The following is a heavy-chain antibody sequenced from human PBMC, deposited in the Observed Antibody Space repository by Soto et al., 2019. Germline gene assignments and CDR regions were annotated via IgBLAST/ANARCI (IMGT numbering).Heavy chain of an antibody. V-gene: IGHV1-2*02. CDR1: GYTFTGHY. CDR2: IGPASGDT. CDR3: GRGRSGQLVVFY. D-gene: IGHD3-10*01. J-gene: IGHJ4*02. Sequence: GASVKVSCKASGYTFTGHYIHWVRQAPGQGPEWMGEIGPASGDTRYAQKFQGRVTMTRDTSITTVYMELNNLSPDDTAAYYCGRGRSGQLVVFYWGQGTPVTVYS.